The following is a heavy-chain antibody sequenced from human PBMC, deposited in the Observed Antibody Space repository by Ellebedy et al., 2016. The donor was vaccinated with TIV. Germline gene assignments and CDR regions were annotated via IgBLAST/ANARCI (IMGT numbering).Heavy chain of an antibody. J-gene: IGHJ4*02. CDR3: ASAAVESRSDY. V-gene: IGHV1-18*01. D-gene: IGHD3-3*01. CDR2: ISAYNGNT. Sequence: AASVKVSCKASGYTFTSYGISWVRQAPGQGIEWMGWISAYNGNTNDAQKLQGRVTMTTDTSTSTDYMELRRLRSDNTAVYSCASAAVESRSDYWGQGTLVTVSS. CDR1: GYTFTSYG.